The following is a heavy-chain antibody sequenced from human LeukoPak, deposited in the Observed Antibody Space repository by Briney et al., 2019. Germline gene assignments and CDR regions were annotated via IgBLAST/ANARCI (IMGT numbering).Heavy chain of an antibody. Sequence: GGSLRLSCAASGFTFSSYAMSWVRQAPGKGLEWVSAILGTGDYTYYADSVKGRFTISRDDFKNTLYLQMNSLRADDTAVYFCAKTSAGRPYYFDYWGQGTLVTVSS. CDR3: AKTSAGRPYYFDY. J-gene: IGHJ4*02. CDR1: GFTFSSYA. D-gene: IGHD6-13*01. V-gene: IGHV3-23*01. CDR2: ILGTGDYT.